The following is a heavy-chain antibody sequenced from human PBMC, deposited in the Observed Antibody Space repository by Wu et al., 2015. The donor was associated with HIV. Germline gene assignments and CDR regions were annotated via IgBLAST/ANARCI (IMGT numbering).Heavy chain of an antibody. CDR1: GGTFSSYA. Sequence: QVQLVQSGAEVKKPGSSVKVSCKASGGTFSSYAISWVRQAPGQGLEWMGGIIPIFGTANYAQKFQGRVTITTDESTSTAYMELSSLRSEDTAVYYCARSRPKYYYDSSGYYGPDAFDIWGQGTMVTVSS. V-gene: IGHV1-69*05. J-gene: IGHJ3*02. CDR2: IIPIFGTA. CDR3: ARSRPKYYYDSSGYYGPDAFDI. D-gene: IGHD3-22*01.